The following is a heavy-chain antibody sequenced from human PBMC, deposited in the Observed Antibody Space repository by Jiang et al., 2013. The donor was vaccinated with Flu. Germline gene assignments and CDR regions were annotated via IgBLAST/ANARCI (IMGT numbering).Heavy chain of an antibody. D-gene: IGHD2-15*01. J-gene: IGHJ4*02. CDR1: GFTFGDYA. V-gene: IGHV3-49*03. CDR2: IRSKAYGGTT. Sequence: VQLLESGGGLVQPGRSLRLSCTASGFTFGDYAMSWFRQAPGKGLEWVGFIRSKAYGGTTEYAASVKGRFTISRDDSKNIAYLQMNSLKTEDTAVYYCTRATWELLADYWGQGTLVTVSS. CDR3: TRATWELLADY.